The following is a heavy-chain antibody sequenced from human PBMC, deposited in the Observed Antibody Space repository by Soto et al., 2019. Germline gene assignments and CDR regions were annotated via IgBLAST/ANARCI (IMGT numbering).Heavy chain of an antibody. CDR1: GFTFSSYG. CDR3: AKDGKFSWAGPTPDY. J-gene: IGHJ4*02. V-gene: IGHV3-30*18. D-gene: IGHD1-1*01. Sequence: PGGSLRLSCAASGFTFSSYGMHWVRQAPGKGLEWVAVISYDGSNKYYADSVKGRFTISRDNSKNTLYLQMNSLRAEDTAVYYCAKDGKFSWAGPTPDYWGQGTLVTVSS. CDR2: ISYDGSNK.